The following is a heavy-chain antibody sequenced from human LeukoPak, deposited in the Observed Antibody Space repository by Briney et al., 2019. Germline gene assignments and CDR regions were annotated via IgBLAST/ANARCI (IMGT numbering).Heavy chain of an antibody. Sequence: PSETLSLTCAVSGYSISSGYYWGWIRQRPGKGLEWIGSIYHSGSTYYNPSLKSRVTISVDTSKNQFSLKLSSVTAADTAVYYCARRDSGSPWDYWGQGTLVTVSS. V-gene: IGHV4-38-2*01. D-gene: IGHD1-26*01. CDR1: GYSISSGYY. CDR3: ARRDSGSPWDY. CDR2: IYHSGST. J-gene: IGHJ4*02.